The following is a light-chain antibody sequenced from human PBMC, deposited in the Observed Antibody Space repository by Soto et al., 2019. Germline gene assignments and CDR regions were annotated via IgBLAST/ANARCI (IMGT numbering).Light chain of an antibody. V-gene: IGKV1-39*01. CDR1: QSIRSS. Sequence: DIQVTQSPSSLSASVGDRVTITCRASQSIRSSLNWYQQKPGKAPKLLIYSASSLQSGVPSRFSGSESGTDFTLTISSLQPEDFATYYCQQSYAFGQGTKLDIK. CDR2: SAS. J-gene: IGKJ2*01. CDR3: QQSYA.